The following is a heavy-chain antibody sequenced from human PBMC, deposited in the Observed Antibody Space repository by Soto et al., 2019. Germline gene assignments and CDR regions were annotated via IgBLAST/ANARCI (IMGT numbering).Heavy chain of an antibody. D-gene: IGHD3-10*01. CDR1: GFTFSRYA. CDR2: ISRDGTNK. Sequence: LRLSCAASGFTFSRYAIHWVRQAPGKGLEWVAVISRDGTNKYYVDSVKGRFTISRDNSRNTLYLQMNSLRHEDAAVYYCARSRSGAVADYFDFWGPGTLDTVST. CDR3: ARSRSGAVADYFDF. J-gene: IGHJ4*02. V-gene: IGHV3-30*04.